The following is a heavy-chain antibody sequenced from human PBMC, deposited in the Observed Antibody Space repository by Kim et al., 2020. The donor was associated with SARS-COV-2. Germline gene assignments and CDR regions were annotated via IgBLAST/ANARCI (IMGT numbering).Heavy chain of an antibody. CDR1: GFTFSSYA. J-gene: IGHJ6*03. CDR3: ARARQSYYYMDV. V-gene: IGHV3-30-3*01. CDR2: ISYDGSNK. D-gene: IGHD4-4*01. Sequence: GGSLRLSCAASGFTFSSYAMYWVRQAPGKGLEWVAVISYDGSNKYYADSVKGRFTISRDNSKNTLYLQMNSLRAEDTAVYYCARARQSYYYMDVWGKGTT.